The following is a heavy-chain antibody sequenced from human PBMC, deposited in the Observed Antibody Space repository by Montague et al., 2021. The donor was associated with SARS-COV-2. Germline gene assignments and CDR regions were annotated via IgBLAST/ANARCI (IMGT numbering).Heavy chain of an antibody. Sequence: SETLSLTCSVSGYSISSGYFWGWIRQPPGQGLEWIGAIYHGGFTHYNPSLKSPLTMSLDPSKNQFSLRLSSVTAADTAIYYCARAYCGGDCNYLYIWFDSWGQGALVTVSS. CDR3: ARAYCGGDCNYLYIWFDS. V-gene: IGHV4-38-2*02. J-gene: IGHJ5*01. CDR1: GYSISSGYF. D-gene: IGHD2-21*01. CDR2: IYHGGFT.